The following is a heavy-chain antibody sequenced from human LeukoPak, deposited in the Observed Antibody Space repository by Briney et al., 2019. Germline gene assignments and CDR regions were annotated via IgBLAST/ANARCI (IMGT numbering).Heavy chain of an antibody. CDR1: GYTFSIYG. CDR2: ISAYNGNT. D-gene: IGHD4-23*01. J-gene: IGHJ4*02. Sequence: ASVKVSCKASGYTFSIYGFSWVRQAPGQGLEWVGWISAYNGNTDYAQKFQGRVTMTTDTSTSTAHMELRSLRSDDTAVYYCARQGYSGHSQGAADYWGQGTLVTASS. CDR3: ARQGYSGHSQGAADY. V-gene: IGHV1-18*01.